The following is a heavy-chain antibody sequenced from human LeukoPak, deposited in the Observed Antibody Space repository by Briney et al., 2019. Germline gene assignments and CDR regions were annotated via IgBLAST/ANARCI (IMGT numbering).Heavy chain of an antibody. CDR3: AASDAYCSGRDCSSYYAMDV. D-gene: IGHD2-15*01. CDR2: INTYTGSP. V-gene: IGHV7-4-1*02. CDR1: GHTFSTYA. J-gene: IGHJ6*02. Sequence: ASVKVSCKASGHTFSTYAINWIRQAPGQGPEWLGWINTYTGSPTYGQRFIGRIVLSLDTSVRTAYLHISRLKSEDTAVYYCAASDAYCSGRDCSSYYAMDVWGQGTTLTVSS.